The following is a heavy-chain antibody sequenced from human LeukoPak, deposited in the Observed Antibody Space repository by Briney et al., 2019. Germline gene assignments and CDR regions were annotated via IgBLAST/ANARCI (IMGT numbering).Heavy chain of an antibody. CDR3: ARQPAAAGTKDAFDI. CDR2: ISAYNGNT. V-gene: IGHV1-18*01. CDR1: GYTFTSYG. J-gene: IGHJ3*02. Sequence: ASVKVSCKASGYTFTSYGISWVRQAPGQGLEWMGWISAYNGNTNYAQKLQGRVTMTTDTSTSTAYMELRSLRSDDTAVYYCARQPAAAGTKDAFDIWGQGTMVTVSS. D-gene: IGHD6-13*01.